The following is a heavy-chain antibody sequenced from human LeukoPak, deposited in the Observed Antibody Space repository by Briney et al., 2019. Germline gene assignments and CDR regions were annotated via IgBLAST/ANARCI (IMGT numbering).Heavy chain of an antibody. CDR3: ARELYYYFDY. D-gene: IGHD2/OR15-2a*01. CDR2: IYYSGST. Sequence: SETLSLTCTVSGGSISSYYWSWIRQPPGKGLEWIGSIYYSGSTYYNPSLKSRVTISVDTSKNQFSLKLSSVTAADTAVYYCARELYYYFDYWGQGTLVTVSS. V-gene: IGHV4-39*07. J-gene: IGHJ4*02. CDR1: GGSISSYY.